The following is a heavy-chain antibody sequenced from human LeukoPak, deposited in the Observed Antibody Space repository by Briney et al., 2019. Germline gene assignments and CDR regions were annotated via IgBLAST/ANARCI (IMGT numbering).Heavy chain of an antibody. V-gene: IGHV4-39*01. Sequence: SETLSLTCTVSGGSISSSTYYWGWIRQPPGKALEWIGSIYYSGSTQYNPSLKSRLTISVDTSKNQFSLKVTAVTAADTAVYFCARNGTVTVTGTKFNYFDYWGQGTLVTVSS. CDR2: IYYSGST. CDR1: GGSISSSTYY. D-gene: IGHD4-17*01. CDR3: ARNGTVTVTGTKFNYFDY. J-gene: IGHJ4*02.